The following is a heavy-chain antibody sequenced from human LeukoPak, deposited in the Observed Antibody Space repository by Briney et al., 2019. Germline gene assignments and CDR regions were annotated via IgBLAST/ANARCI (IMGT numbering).Heavy chain of an antibody. CDR3: AKGESITIFGDFDY. Sequence: PGGSLRLSCAASGFTFDDYATHWVRQAPGKGLEWVSGISWNSGSIGYADSVKGRFTISRDNAKNSLYLQMNSLRAEDMALYYCAKGESITIFGDFDYWGQGTLVTVSS. V-gene: IGHV3-9*03. J-gene: IGHJ4*02. CDR1: GFTFDDYA. D-gene: IGHD3-3*01. CDR2: ISWNSGSI.